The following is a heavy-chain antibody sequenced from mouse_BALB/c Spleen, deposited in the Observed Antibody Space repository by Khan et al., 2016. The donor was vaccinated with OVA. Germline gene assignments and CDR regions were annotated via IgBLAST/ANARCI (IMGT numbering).Heavy chain of an antibody. CDR3: ARMARK. CDR2: IDPPNGNT. J-gene: IGHJ2*01. CDR1: GFNFKDSY. V-gene: IGHV14-3*02. Sequence: VQLQQSGAELVKPGATVKLSCTASGFNFKDSYMHWLNQCPEQGLEWIGGIDPPNGNTKYDAKFQGKATITADTSTNTAYLQLSSLTSEDTAVYYCARMARKWGQGTTLTVSS.